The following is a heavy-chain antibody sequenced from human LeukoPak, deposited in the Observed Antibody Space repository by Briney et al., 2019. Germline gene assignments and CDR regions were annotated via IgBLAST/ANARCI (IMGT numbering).Heavy chain of an antibody. V-gene: IGHV3-23*01. CDR2: ISGSGTNT. Sequence: GGSLRLSCAASGFIFANYAMSWVRQAPGKGLEWVAAISGSGTNTNYADSVKGRFTIFRDNSENTVRLQMNSLRADDTVLYYCAKGIFDGCGSGLFDYWGQGTLVSVSS. J-gene: IGHJ4*02. D-gene: IGHD5-24*01. CDR1: GFIFANYA. CDR3: AKGIFDGCGSGLFDY.